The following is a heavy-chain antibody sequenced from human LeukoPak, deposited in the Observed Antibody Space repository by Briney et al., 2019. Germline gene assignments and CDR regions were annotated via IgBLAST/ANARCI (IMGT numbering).Heavy chain of an antibody. J-gene: IGHJ6*02. Sequence: GGSLRLSCAASGFTFSSYAMTWVRQAPGQGLEWVSAISGGGGSAYYADSVKGRFTISRDSSMNTLYLQMNSLTAGDTAVYYCAKAVGATRGYYYSGMDVWGQGTTVTVSS. CDR3: AKAVGATRGYYYSGMDV. CDR2: ISGGGGSA. CDR1: GFTFSSYA. V-gene: IGHV3-23*01. D-gene: IGHD1-26*01.